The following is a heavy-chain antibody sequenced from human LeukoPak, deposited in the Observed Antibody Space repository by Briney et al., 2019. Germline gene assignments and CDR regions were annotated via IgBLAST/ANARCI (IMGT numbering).Heavy chain of an antibody. Sequence: GGSLRLSCAASGFTFSSYAMSWVRQAPGKGLEWVSAISGSGGSTYYAASVKGRFTISRDNSKNTLYLQMNSLRAEDTAVYYCAKDLRALAAAGTEDAFDIWGQGTMVTVSS. CDR1: GFTFSSYA. CDR2: ISGSGGST. D-gene: IGHD6-13*01. CDR3: AKDLRALAAAGTEDAFDI. J-gene: IGHJ3*02. V-gene: IGHV3-23*01.